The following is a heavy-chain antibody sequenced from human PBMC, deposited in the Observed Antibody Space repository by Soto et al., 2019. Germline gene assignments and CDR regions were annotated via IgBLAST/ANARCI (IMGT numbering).Heavy chain of an antibody. D-gene: IGHD4-17*01. V-gene: IGHV3-21*01. Sequence: GESLKISCAASGFTFSSYSMNWVRQAPGKGLEWVSSISSSSSYIYYADSVKGRFTISRDNAKNSLYLQMNSLRAEDTAVYYCARGPYGDYVPNYWGQGTLVTVSS. CDR2: ISSSSSYI. J-gene: IGHJ4*02. CDR1: GFTFSSYS. CDR3: ARGPYGDYVPNY.